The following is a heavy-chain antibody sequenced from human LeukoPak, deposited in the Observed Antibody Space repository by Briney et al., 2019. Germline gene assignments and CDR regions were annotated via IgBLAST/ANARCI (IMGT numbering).Heavy chain of an antibody. Sequence: GGSLRLSCAASGFTFSSYWMSWVRQAPGKGLEWVSAISGSGGSTYYADSVKGRFTISRDNSKNTLYLQMNSLRAEDTAVYYCAKDLAAARPFVLYYYGMDVWGQGTTVTVSS. CDR3: AKDLAAARPFVLYYYGMDV. CDR2: ISGSGGST. CDR1: GFTFSSYW. J-gene: IGHJ6*02. V-gene: IGHV3-23*01. D-gene: IGHD6-6*01.